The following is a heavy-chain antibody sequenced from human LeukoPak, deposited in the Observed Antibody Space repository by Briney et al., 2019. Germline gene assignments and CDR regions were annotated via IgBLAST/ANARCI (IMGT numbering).Heavy chain of an antibody. CDR1: GGSISSGDYY. J-gene: IGHJ4*02. Sequence: SETLSLTCTVSGGSISSGDYYWSWIRQPPGKGLEWIGYIYYSGSTYSNPSLKSRVTISVDTSKNQFSLKLSSVTAADTAVYYCARHQREFSDSSAYSPFDHWGQGTLVTVSS. V-gene: IGHV4-30-4*01. CDR2: IYYSGST. D-gene: IGHD3-22*01. CDR3: ARHQREFSDSSAYSPFDH.